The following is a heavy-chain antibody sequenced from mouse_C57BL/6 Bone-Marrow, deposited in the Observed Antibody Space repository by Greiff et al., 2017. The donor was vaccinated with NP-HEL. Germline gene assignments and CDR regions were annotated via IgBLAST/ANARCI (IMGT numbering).Heavy chain of an antibody. CDR2: ISSGSSTI. D-gene: IGHD6-1*01. CDR3: PRRRSLV. V-gene: IGHV5-17*01. J-gene: IGHJ1*03. Sequence: EVQLQQSGGGLVKPGGSLKLSCAASGFTFSDYGMHWVRQAPEKGLEWVAYISSGSSTIYYADTVKGRFTISRDNAKNTLFLQMTILRSEGTAMYYCPRRRSLVWGTGTTVTVSS. CDR1: GFTFSDYG.